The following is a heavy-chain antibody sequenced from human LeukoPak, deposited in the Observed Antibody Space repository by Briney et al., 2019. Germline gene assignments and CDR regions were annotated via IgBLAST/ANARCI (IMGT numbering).Heavy chain of an antibody. Sequence: PGGSLRLSCAASGFTFSSYAMSWVRQAPGKGLEWVGRIKSKTDGGTTDYAAPVKGRFTISRDDSKNTLYLQMNSLKTEDTAVYYCTTGRGYSDEIDYWGQGTLVTVSS. D-gene: IGHD5-18*01. V-gene: IGHV3-15*01. J-gene: IGHJ4*02. CDR3: TTGRGYSDEIDY. CDR2: IKSKTDGGTT. CDR1: GFTFSSYA.